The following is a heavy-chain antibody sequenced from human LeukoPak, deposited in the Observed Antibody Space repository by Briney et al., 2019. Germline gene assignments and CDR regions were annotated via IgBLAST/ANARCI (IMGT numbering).Heavy chain of an antibody. J-gene: IGHJ5*02. V-gene: IGHV3-48*01. CDR1: GFTFSSYS. D-gene: IGHD6-19*01. Sequence: PGGSLRLSCAAPGFTFSSYSMNWVRQAPGKGLEWVSYISSSSSTIYYADSVKGRFTISRDNAKNSLYLQMNSLRAEDTAVYYCARDTYSSGWHFPRGAYWFDPWGQGTLVTVSS. CDR3: ARDTYSSGWHFPRGAYWFDP. CDR2: ISSSSSTI.